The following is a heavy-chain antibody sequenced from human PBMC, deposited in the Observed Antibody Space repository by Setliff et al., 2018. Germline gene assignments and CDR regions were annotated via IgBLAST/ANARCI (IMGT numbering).Heavy chain of an antibody. D-gene: IGHD6-6*01. Sequence: GGSLRLSCAASGFTFSRFSLHWVRQAPGKGLEWVAVVSYDGNVKYYADSVKGRFTISKDNARNTLSLQMNSLRPDDAAVYYCARVAQYSSSSFYYYYGMDVWGQGTTVTVSS. J-gene: IGHJ6*02. CDR3: ARVAQYSSSSFYYYYGMDV. CDR2: VSYDGNVK. CDR1: GFTFSRFS. V-gene: IGHV3-30*03.